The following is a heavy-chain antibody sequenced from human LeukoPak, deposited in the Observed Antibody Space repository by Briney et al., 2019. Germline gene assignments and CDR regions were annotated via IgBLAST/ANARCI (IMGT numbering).Heavy chain of an antibody. CDR1: GFTFSSHA. D-gene: IGHD5/OR15-5a*01. CDR3: ARERYSVNDYDAFDI. Sequence: PGESLRLSCAASGFTFSSHAMHWVRQAPGKGLEYVSAINANGRSTYYADSVKGRFTISRDNSKTTLYLQMGSLRTEDMAVYYCARERYSVNDYDAFDIWGQGTMVTVSS. J-gene: IGHJ3*02. CDR2: INANGRST. V-gene: IGHV3-64*02.